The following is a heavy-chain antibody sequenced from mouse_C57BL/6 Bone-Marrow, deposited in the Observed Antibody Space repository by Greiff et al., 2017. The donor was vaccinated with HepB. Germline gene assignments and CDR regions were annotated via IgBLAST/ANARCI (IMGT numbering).Heavy chain of an antibody. CDR2: INPNNGGT. J-gene: IGHJ3*01. V-gene: IGHV1-26*01. CDR1: GYTFTDYY. Sequence: VQLQQSGPELVKPGASVKISCKASGYTFTDYYMNWVKQSHGKSLEWIGDINPNNGGTSYNQKFKGKATLTVDKSSSTAYMELRSLTSEDSAVYYCARSIYYGILFAYWGQGTLVTVSA. D-gene: IGHD2-1*01. CDR3: ARSIYYGILFAY.